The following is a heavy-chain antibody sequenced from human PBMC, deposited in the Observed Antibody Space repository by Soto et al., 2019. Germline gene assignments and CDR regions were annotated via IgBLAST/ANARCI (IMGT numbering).Heavy chain of an antibody. J-gene: IGHJ4*02. CDR3: AKDIAAAGTGSFDY. CDR2: IRWDGGST. V-gene: IGHV3-43*01. Sequence: EVQLVESGGVVVQPGGSLRLSCAASGFTFDDYTMHWVRQAPGKGLEWVALIRWDGGSTYYADSVKGRFTIYRDNSKNSLYLQMNSLRTEDTALYYCAKDIAAAGTGSFDYWGQGTLVTVSS. D-gene: IGHD6-13*01. CDR1: GFTFDDYT.